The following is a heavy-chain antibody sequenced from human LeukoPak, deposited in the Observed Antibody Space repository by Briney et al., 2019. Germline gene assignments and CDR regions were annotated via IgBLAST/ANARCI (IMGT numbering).Heavy chain of an antibody. J-gene: IGHJ4*02. CDR3: AKDARDVVVIAIYDY. CDR1: GFTFSSYG. Sequence: GGSLRLSCAASGFTFSSYGMHWVRQAPGKGLEWVAVISYDGSNKYYADSVKGRFTISRDNSKNTLYLQMNSLRAEDTAVYYCAKDARDVVVIAIYDYWGQGTLVTVSS. V-gene: IGHV3-30*18. D-gene: IGHD2-21*01. CDR2: ISYDGSNK.